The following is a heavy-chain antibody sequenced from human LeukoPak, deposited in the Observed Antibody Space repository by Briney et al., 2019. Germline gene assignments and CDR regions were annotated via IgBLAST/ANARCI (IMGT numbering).Heavy chain of an antibody. CDR1: GFTFSIYA. D-gene: IGHD5-12*01. J-gene: IGHJ4*02. CDR2: ISGSGVNT. CDR3: AKARSHSGYEPFDD. Sequence: GGSLRLSCAVSGFTFSIYAMNCVRQAPGKGLEGCSAISGSGVNTEHADSVKGRFTISRDNSKNTLYLQMNSLGAEDTAVYYCAKARSHSGYEPFDDWGQGTLVTVSS. V-gene: IGHV3-23*01.